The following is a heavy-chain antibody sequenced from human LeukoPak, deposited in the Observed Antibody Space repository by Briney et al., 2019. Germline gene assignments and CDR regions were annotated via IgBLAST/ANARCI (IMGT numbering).Heavy chain of an antibody. J-gene: IGHJ5*02. CDR3: ARDHVGIGYSYRSNWFDP. D-gene: IGHD5-18*01. CDR2: ISAYNGNT. V-gene: IGHV1-18*01. CDR1: GYTFTSYG. Sequence: ASVKVSCKASGYTFTSYGISWVRQAPGQGLEWMGWISAYNGNTNYAQKLQGRVTMTTDTSTSTAYMELRSLRSDDTAVYYCARDHVGIGYSYRSNWFDPWGQGTLVTVSS.